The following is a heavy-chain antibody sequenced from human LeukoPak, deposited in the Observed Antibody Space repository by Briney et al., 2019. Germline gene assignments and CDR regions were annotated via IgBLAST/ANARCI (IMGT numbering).Heavy chain of an antibody. D-gene: IGHD2-2*01. V-gene: IGHV3-33*01. Sequence: GGSLRLSCAASGFTFSSYGMHWVRQAPGKGLEWVAVIWYDGSNKYYADSVKGRFTISRDNSKNTLYLQMNSLRAEDTAVYYCARDYRKYRSSTSCHGYFQHWGQGTLVTVSS. CDR1: GFTFSSYG. CDR3: ARDYRKYRSSTSCHGYFQH. CDR2: IWYDGSNK. J-gene: IGHJ1*01.